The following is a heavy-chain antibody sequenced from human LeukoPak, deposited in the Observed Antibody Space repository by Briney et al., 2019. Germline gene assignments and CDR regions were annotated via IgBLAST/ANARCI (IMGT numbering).Heavy chain of an antibody. CDR2: IRYDGSNK. J-gene: IGHJ6*02. D-gene: IGHD3-16*01. CDR3: AKDITIRGVIDYYYYGMDV. V-gene: IGHV3-30*02. CDR1: GFTFSSYG. Sequence: PGGSLRLSCAASGFTFSSYGMHWVRQAPGKGLEWVAFIRYDGSNKYYVDSVKGRFTISRDNSKNTLYLQMNSLRAEDTAVYYCAKDITIRGVIDYYYYGMDVWGQGTTVTVSS.